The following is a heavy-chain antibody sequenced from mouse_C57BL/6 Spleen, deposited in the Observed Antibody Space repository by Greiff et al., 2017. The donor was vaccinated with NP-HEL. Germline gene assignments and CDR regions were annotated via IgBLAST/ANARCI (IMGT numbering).Heavy chain of an antibody. Sequence: VQLKQSGPVLVKPGASVKMSCKASGYTFTDYYMNWVKQSHGKSLEWIGVINPYNGGTSYNQKFKGKATLTVDKSSSTAYMELNSLTSEDSAVYYCAPYGNYLFAYWGQGTLVTVSA. CDR1: GYTFTDYY. V-gene: IGHV1-19*01. J-gene: IGHJ3*01. CDR3: APYGNYLFAY. D-gene: IGHD2-1*01. CDR2: INPYNGGT.